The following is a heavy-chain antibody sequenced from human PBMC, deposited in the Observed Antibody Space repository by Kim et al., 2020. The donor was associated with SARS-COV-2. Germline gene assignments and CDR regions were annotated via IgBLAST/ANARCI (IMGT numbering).Heavy chain of an antibody. D-gene: IGHD5-12*01. CDR2: IKSKTDGGTT. J-gene: IGHJ4*02. CDR1: GFTFSNAW. CDR3: TTDWVSIVATIGVDY. Sequence: GGSLRLSCAASGFTFSNAWMSWVRQAPGKGLEWVGRIKSKTDGGTTDYAAPVKGRFTISRDDSKNTLYLQMNSLKTEDTAVYYCTTDWVSIVATIGVDYWGQGTLVTVSS. V-gene: IGHV3-15*01.